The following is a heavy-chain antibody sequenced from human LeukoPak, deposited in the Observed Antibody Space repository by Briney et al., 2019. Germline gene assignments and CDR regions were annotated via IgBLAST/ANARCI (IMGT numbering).Heavy chain of an antibody. V-gene: IGHV1-8*01. CDR3: ARAFKDYDILTGYYDNWFDP. CDR1: GYTFTSYD. Sequence: ASVKVSCKASGYTFTSYDINWVRQATGQGLEWMGWMNPNSGNTGYAQKFQGRVTMTRNTSISTAYMELSSLRSEDTAVYYCARAFKDYDILTGYYDNWFDPWGQGTLVTVSS. J-gene: IGHJ5*02. D-gene: IGHD3-9*01. CDR2: MNPNSGNT.